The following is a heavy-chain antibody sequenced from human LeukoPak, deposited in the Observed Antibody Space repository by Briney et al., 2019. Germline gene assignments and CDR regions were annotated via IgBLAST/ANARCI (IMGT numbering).Heavy chain of an antibody. J-gene: IGHJ3*02. CDR3: ARDPNGDYVGAFDM. CDR1: GFTFSAYA. D-gene: IGHD4-17*01. V-gene: IGHV3-23*01. Sequence: PGGSLRLSCTASGFTFSAYAMMWVRQAPGKGPEWISAIRGGGGGAFYADSVKGRFTISRDNSKYTLFLRMNSLRAEDTAVYYCARDPNGDYVGAFDMWGPGTMVTVSS. CDR2: IRGGGGGA.